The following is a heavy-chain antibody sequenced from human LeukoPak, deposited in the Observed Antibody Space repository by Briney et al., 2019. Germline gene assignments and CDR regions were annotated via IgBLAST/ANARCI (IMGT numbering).Heavy chain of an antibody. J-gene: IGHJ4*02. V-gene: IGHV4-4*07. CDR2: IYTSGST. D-gene: IGHD2-15*01. CDR3: ARDATTVVTAHYFDY. CDR1: GGSISSYY. Sequence: PSETLSLTCTVSGGSISSYYWSWIRQPAGKGLEWIGRIYTSGSTNYNPSLKSRVTMSVDTSKNQFSLKLSSVTAADTAVYYCARDATTVVTAHYFDYWGQGTLVTVSS.